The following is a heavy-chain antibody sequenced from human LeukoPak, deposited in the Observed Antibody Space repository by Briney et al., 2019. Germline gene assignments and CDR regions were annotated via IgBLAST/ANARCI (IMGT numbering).Heavy chain of an antibody. V-gene: IGHV4-4*07. CDR2: IYTSGSN. D-gene: IGHD1-26*01. J-gene: IGHJ3*02. CDR1: GGSISSYY. Sequence: KPSETLSLTCTVSGGSISSYYWSWIRQPAGKGLEWIGRIYTSGSNNYNPSLKSQVTMSVDTSKNQFSLKLRSVTAADTAVYYCARLAGATILDAFDIWGQGTMVTVSS. CDR3: ARLAGATILDAFDI.